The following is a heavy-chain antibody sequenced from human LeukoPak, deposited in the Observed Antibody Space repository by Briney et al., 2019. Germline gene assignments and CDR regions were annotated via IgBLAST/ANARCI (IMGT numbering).Heavy chain of an antibody. CDR3: ASSITIFGVVIPSRYYYGMDV. D-gene: IGHD3-3*01. CDR2: INPSGGST. Sequence: ASVKVSCKASGYTFTSYYMHWVRQAPGQGLEWMGIINPSGGSTSHAQKFQGRVTMTRDTSTSAVYMELSSLRSEDTAVYYCASSITIFGVVIPSRYYYGMDVWGQGTTVTVSS. CDR1: GYTFTSYY. J-gene: IGHJ6*02. V-gene: IGHV1-46*01.